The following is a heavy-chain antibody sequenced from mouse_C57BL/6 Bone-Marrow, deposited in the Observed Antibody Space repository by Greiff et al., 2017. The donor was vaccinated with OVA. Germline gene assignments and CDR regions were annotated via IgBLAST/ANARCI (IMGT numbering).Heavy chain of an antibody. Sequence: QVQLKESGPGLVAPSQSLSITCTVSGFSLTSYGVHWVRQPPGKGLEWLVVIWSDGSTTYNSALKSRLSISKDNSKSQVFLKMNSLQTDDTAMYYCARHKVLDDYDVGRDYWGQGTTLTVSS. CDR2: IWSDGST. V-gene: IGHV2-6-1*01. CDR1: GFSLTSYG. J-gene: IGHJ2*01. D-gene: IGHD2-4*01. CDR3: ARHKVLDDYDVGRDY.